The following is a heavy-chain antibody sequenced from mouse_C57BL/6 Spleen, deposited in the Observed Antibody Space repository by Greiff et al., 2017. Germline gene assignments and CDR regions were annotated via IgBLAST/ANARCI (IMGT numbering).Heavy chain of an antibody. CDR1: GYAFTNYL. J-gene: IGHJ4*01. V-gene: IGHV1-54*01. Sequence: VQLQQSGAELVRPGTSVKVSCKASGYAFTNYLIEWVKQRPGQGLEWIGVINPGSGGTNYNEKFTGKATLTADKSSSTAYMQLSSLASEDSAVEFWAIEGGSSEAMDYWGQGTSVTVSS. CDR2: INPGSGGT. D-gene: IGHD3-1*01. CDR3: AIEGGSSEAMDY.